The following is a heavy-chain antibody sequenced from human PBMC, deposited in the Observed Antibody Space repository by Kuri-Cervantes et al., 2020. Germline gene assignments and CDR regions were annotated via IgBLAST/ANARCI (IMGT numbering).Heavy chain of an antibody. J-gene: IGHJ6*03. CDR2: IRSKAYGGTT. CDR1: GFTFGDYA. Sequence: GGSLRLSCTASGFTFGDYAMSWFRQAPGKGLEWVGFIRSKAYGGTTEYAASVKGRFTISRDDSKSIAYLQMNSLKTEDTAVYYCTRSGYSYYYYYYMDVWGKGTTVTVSS. V-gene: IGHV3-49*03. D-gene: IGHD5-12*01. CDR3: TRSGYSYYYYYYMDV.